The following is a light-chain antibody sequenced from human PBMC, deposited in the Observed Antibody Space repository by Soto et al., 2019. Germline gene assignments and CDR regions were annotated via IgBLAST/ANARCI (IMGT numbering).Light chain of an antibody. V-gene: IGKV1-9*01. CDR2: ASS. J-gene: IGKJ5*01. CDR1: QGISSY. Sequence: DIQLTQSPSFLSASVGDRVTITCRASQGISSYLAWYQQTPGKAPKLLIYASSTLQSGLPSRFSGSGSGTEFTLTISSLQPEDFATYYCQQLNTFPVTFGQGTRLDI. CDR3: QQLNTFPVT.